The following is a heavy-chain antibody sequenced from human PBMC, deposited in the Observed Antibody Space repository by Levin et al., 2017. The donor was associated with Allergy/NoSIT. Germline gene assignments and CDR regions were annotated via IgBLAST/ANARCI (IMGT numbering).Heavy chain of an antibody. J-gene: IGHJ6*02. V-gene: IGHV3-7*01. CDR3: ARAYDGSGSWMDV. CDR2: IKEDGSAK. CDR1: GFTFSNPW. Sequence: GESLKISCVASGFTFSNPWMSWVRQAPGRGLEWVANIKEDGSAKYYVDSVKGRFTISRDNAKNSLFLQLSYVGVDDTATYYCARAYDGSGSWMDVWGHGTTVTVAS. D-gene: IGHD3-10*01.